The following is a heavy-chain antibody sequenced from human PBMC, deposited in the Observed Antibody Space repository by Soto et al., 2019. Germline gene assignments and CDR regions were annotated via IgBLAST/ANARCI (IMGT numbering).Heavy chain of an antibody. J-gene: IGHJ6*02. CDR3: ARGVVVVAATPKYYYYGMDV. CDR2: ISSSSSYI. D-gene: IGHD2-15*01. CDR1: GFTFSSYS. V-gene: IGHV3-21*01. Sequence: GGSLRLSCAASGFTFSSYSMNWVRQAPGKGLEWVSSISSSSSYIYYADSVKGRFTISRDNAKNSLYLQMNSLRAEDTAVYYCARGVVVVAATPKYYYYGMDVWGQGTTVTVSS.